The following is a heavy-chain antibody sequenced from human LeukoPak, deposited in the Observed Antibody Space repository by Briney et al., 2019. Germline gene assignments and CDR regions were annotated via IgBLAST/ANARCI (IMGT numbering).Heavy chain of an antibody. CDR1: GFTFSDYY. CDR3: TDDFWSGYQDAFDI. J-gene: IGHJ3*02. D-gene: IGHD3-3*01. V-gene: IGHV3-49*03. CDR2: IRSKAYGGTT. Sequence: GGSLRLSCAASGFTFSDYYMSWIRQAPGKGLEWVGFIRSKAYGGTTEYAASVKGRFTISRDDSKSIAYLQMNSLKTEDTAVYYCTDDFWSGYQDAFDIWGQGTMVTVSS.